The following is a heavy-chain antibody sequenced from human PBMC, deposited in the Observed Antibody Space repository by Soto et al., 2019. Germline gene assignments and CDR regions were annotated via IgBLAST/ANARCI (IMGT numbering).Heavy chain of an antibody. CDR1: GFTFSSYA. CDR2: ISGSGGST. Sequence: GGSLRLSCAASGFTFSSYAMIWVRQAPGKGLEWVSAISGSGGSTYYADSVKGRFTISRDNSKNTLYLQMNSLRAEDTAVYYCAEYSSGWFGDYYYGMDVWGQGTTVTVSS. J-gene: IGHJ6*02. V-gene: IGHV3-23*01. CDR3: AEYSSGWFGDYYYGMDV. D-gene: IGHD6-19*01.